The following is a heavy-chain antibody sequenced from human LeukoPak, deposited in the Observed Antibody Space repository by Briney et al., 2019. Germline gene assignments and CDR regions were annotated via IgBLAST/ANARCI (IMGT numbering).Heavy chain of an antibody. Sequence: GGSLRLSCAAPGFTFSSYWMHWVRQVPGKGLVWVSRINSDGSSTSYADSVKGRFTISRDNAKNTLYVQMNSLRAEDTAVYYCGSLTVVAKDHWGQGTLVTVSS. CDR3: GSLTVVAKDH. J-gene: IGHJ4*02. CDR2: INSDGSST. CDR1: GFTFSSYW. V-gene: IGHV3-74*01. D-gene: IGHD3-22*01.